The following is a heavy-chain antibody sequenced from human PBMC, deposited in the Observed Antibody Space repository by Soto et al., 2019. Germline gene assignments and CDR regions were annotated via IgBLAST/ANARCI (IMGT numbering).Heavy chain of an antibody. J-gene: IGHJ5*02. Sequence: GGSLRLSCAASGFTLSDYYMTWIRQAPGKGLEWISYISTNSRYTKYADSVKGRFTISRDDAKNSLYLQMNSLRVEDTAVYYCARVYDILTSAWLDPWGQGTLVTGSS. CDR2: ISTNSRYT. CDR3: ARVYDILTSAWLDP. CDR1: GFTLSDYY. V-gene: IGHV3-11*03. D-gene: IGHD3-9*01.